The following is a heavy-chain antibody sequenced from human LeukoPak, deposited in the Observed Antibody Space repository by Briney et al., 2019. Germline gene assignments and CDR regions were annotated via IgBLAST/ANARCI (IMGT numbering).Heavy chain of an antibody. J-gene: IGHJ4*02. Sequence: SETLSLTCTVSGGSISSYYWSWIRQHPGKGLEWIGYIYYSGSTYYNPSLKSRVTISVDTSKNQFSLKLSSVTAADTAVYYCARDKTGDRTFDYWGQGTLVTVSS. CDR1: GGSISSYY. CDR3: ARDKTGDRTFDY. D-gene: IGHD7-27*01. V-gene: IGHV4-59*06. CDR2: IYYSGST.